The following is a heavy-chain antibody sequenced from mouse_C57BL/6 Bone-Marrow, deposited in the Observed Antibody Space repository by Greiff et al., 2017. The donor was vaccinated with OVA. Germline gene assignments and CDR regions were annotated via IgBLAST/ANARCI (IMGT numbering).Heavy chain of an antibody. CDR2: IDPENGDT. Sequence: VQLQQSGAELVRPGASVKLSCTASGFNITDDYMHWVKQRPEQGLEWIGWIDPENGDTEYASKFQGQATITADTSSNTAYLQLSSLKSEDTAVYYCTKGSRDLDYWGQGTTLTVSS. D-gene: IGHD1-1*01. CDR3: TKGSRDLDY. CDR1: GFNITDDY. V-gene: IGHV14-4*01. J-gene: IGHJ2*01.